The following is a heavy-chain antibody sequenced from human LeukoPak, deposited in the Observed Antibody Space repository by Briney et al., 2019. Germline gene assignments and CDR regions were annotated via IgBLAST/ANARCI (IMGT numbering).Heavy chain of an antibody. J-gene: IGHJ4*02. Sequence: GGSLRLSCAASRFTFSSYGMNWVRQAPGKGLEWVSSISSSSSYIYYADSVKGRFTISRDNAKNSLYLQMNSLRAEDTAVYYCARAVYGDGEGYWGQGTLVTVSS. CDR1: RFTFSSYG. CDR2: ISSSSSYI. CDR3: ARAVYGDGEGY. V-gene: IGHV3-21*01. D-gene: IGHD4-17*01.